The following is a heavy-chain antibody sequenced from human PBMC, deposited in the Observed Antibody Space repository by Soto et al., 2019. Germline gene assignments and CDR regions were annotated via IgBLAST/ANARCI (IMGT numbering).Heavy chain of an antibody. CDR3: ARGWSQLLLYYYYYYGMDV. CDR1: GGSISSGDYY. Sequence: SETLSLTCTVSGGSISSGDYYWSWIRQPPGKGLEWIGYIYYSGSTYYNPSLKSRVTISVDTSKNQFSLKLSSVTAADTAVYYCARGWSQLLLYYYYYYGMDVWGQGTTVTVSS. D-gene: IGHD2-2*01. V-gene: IGHV4-30-4*01. J-gene: IGHJ6*02. CDR2: IYYSGST.